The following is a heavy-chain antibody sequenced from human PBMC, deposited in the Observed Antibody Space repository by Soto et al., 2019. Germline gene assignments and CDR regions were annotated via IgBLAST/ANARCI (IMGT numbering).Heavy chain of an antibody. CDR1: GYTFTTDY. D-gene: IGHD1-1*01. CDR2: INPSGGST. J-gene: IGHJ4*02. V-gene: IGHV1-46*01. CDR3: ARDFYGAGTFDY. Sequence: QVQLVQSGAEVKKPGASMKVSCKASGYTFTTDYIHWVRQAPGQGLEWMGIINPSGGSTDYAQKFQGRVTMTRDTSTSTVYMELSSLRSEDTAIYYCARDFYGAGTFDYWGQGTLVTVST.